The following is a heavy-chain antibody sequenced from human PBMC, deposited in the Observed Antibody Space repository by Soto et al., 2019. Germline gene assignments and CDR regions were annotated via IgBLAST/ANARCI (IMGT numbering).Heavy chain of an antibody. J-gene: IGHJ6*02. Sequence: SVKVSCKASGGTFSSYAISWVRQAPGQGLEWMGGIIPILGIANYAQKFQGRVTITADKSTSTAYMELSSLRSEDTAVYYCARDIRKQLPPYYYYYGMDVWGQGTTVTVSS. CDR3: ARDIRKQLPPYYYYYGMDV. CDR2: IIPILGIA. CDR1: GGTFSSYA. V-gene: IGHV1-69*10. D-gene: IGHD6-13*01.